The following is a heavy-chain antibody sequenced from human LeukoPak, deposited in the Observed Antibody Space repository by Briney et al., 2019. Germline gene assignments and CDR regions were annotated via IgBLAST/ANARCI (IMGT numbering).Heavy chain of an antibody. V-gene: IGHV3-30-3*01. Sequence: PGRSLRLACAASGFTFSSYAMHWVRQAPGKGLEWVAVISYDGSNKYYADSVKGRFTISRDNAKNSLYLQMNSLRAEDTAVYYCARGIPDYWGQGTLVTVSS. CDR1: GFTFSSYA. J-gene: IGHJ4*02. CDR2: ISYDGSNK. CDR3: ARGIPDY.